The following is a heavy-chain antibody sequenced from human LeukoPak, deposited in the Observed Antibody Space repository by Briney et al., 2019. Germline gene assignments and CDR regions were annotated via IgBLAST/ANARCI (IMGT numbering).Heavy chain of an antibody. CDR2: ISYSGST. CDR1: GGSISSYY. V-gene: IGHV4-59*01. D-gene: IGHD5-12*01. J-gene: IGHJ4*02. CDR3: ARDSSGYAHYFDY. Sequence: SETLSLTCTVSGGSISSYYWNWIRQPPGKGLEWIGYISYSGSTNYNPSLKSRVTISVDTSKNQFSLKLSSVTAADTAVYYCARDSSGYAHYFDYWGQGTLLTVSS.